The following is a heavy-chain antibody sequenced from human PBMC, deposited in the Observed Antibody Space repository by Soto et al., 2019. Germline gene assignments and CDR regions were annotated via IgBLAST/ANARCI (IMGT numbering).Heavy chain of an antibody. CDR3: SGGRNDIDY. CDR1: GYTFPSYG. V-gene: IGHV1-18*01. J-gene: IGHJ4*02. D-gene: IGHD1-1*01. CDR2: ISAYNVNT. Sequence: QVQLVQSGAEVKKPGASVKVSCKASGYTFPSYGISWVRQAPGQGLEWMGWISAYNVNTNYAQKLQGRGNMTTDTSTSTAYMELRSLKSDDTAVEYCSGGRNDIDYWGQGSLVTVSS.